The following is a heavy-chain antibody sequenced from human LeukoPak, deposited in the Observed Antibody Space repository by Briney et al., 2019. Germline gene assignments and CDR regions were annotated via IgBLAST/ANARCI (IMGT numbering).Heavy chain of an antibody. V-gene: IGHV1-18*01. Sequence: ASVKVSCKASGYTFTSYGISWVRQAPGQGLEWMGWISAYNGNTNYAQKLQGRVTMTTDTSTSTAYMELRSLRSDDTAVYYCVRDTAVVVPAAIRPNWFDPWGQGTLVTVSS. CDR3: VRDTAVVVPAAIRPNWFDP. CDR1: GYTFTSYG. J-gene: IGHJ5*02. CDR2: ISAYNGNT. D-gene: IGHD2-2*02.